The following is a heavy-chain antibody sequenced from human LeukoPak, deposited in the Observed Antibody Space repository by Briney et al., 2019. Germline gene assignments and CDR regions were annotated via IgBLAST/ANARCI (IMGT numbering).Heavy chain of an antibody. D-gene: IGHD4-17*01. Sequence: ASVKVSCKASGYTFTSYGIIWVRQAPGQGLEWMGWISAYNGNTNYAQKLQGRVTMTTDTSTSTAYMELRSLRSDDTAVYYCARDNGDYERPAYYYYGMDVWGQGTTVTVSS. V-gene: IGHV1-18*01. J-gene: IGHJ6*02. CDR1: GYTFTSYG. CDR3: ARDNGDYERPAYYYYGMDV. CDR2: ISAYNGNT.